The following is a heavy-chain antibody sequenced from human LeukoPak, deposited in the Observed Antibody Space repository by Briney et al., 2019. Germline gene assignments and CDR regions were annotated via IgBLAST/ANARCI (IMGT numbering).Heavy chain of an antibody. CDR2: INPNSGGT. V-gene: IGHV1-2*02. CDR3: ARGPHSSSWGGTTRHFDY. CDR1: GYTFTSYG. J-gene: IGHJ4*02. D-gene: IGHD6-13*01. Sequence: GASVKVSCKASGYTFTSYGISWVRQAPGQGLEWMGWINPNSGGTNYAQKFQGRVTMTRDTSISTAYMELSRLRSEDTAVYYCARGPHSSSWGGTTRHFDYWGQGTLVTVSS.